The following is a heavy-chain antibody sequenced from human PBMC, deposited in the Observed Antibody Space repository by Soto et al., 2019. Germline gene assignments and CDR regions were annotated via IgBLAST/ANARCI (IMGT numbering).Heavy chain of an antibody. D-gene: IGHD6-6*01. CDR2: ISAYNGNT. CDR3: ARSIAARPYYYYYMDV. Sequence: ASVKVSCKASGYTFTSYGISWVRQAPGQGLEWMGWISAYNGNTNYAQKLQGRVTMTTDTSTSTAYMELRSLRSDDTAVYYCARSIAARPYYYYYMDVWGKGTTVTVSS. CDR1: GYTFTSYG. J-gene: IGHJ6*03. V-gene: IGHV1-18*01.